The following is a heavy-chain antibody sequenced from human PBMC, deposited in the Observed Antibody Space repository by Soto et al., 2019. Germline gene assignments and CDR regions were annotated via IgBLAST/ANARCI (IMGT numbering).Heavy chain of an antibody. D-gene: IGHD1-26*01. V-gene: IGHV1-18*01. CDR1: GYTFTSYG. CDR2: ISAYNGNT. J-gene: IGHJ6*02. CDR3: ARLLRGYYYYYGMDV. Sequence: ASVKVSCKASGYTFTSYGISWVRQAPGQGLEWMGWISAYNGNTNYAQKLQGRVTMTTDTSTSTAYMELRCLRSDDTAVYYCARLLRGYYYYYGMDVWAKGPRSPSP.